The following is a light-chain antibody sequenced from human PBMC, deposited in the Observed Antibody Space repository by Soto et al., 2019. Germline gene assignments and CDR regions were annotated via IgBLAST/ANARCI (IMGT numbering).Light chain of an antibody. Sequence: QSVLTQPPSASGTPGQSVTISCSGSSSNIGSNYVYWYQQLPGTAPKLLIYRNNQRPSGVPDRFSGSKSGTSASLAISGLRSEDEADCYCAAWDDSLSGRGVFGGGTKLTVL. CDR3: AAWDDSLSGRGV. CDR2: RNN. CDR1: SSNIGSNY. V-gene: IGLV1-47*01. J-gene: IGLJ2*01.